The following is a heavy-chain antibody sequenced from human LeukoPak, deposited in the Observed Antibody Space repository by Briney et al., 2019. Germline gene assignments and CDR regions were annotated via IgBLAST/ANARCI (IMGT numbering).Heavy chain of an antibody. CDR2: IYTSGST. CDR3: ATSYYYGSGSYYKDPYYYYYYYMDV. CDR1: GGSISSGSYY. J-gene: IGHJ6*03. D-gene: IGHD3-10*01. V-gene: IGHV4-61*02. Sequence: PSETLSLTCTVSGGSISSGSYYWSWIRQPAGKGLEWIGRIYTSGSTNYNPSLKSRVTISVDTSKNQFSLKLSSVTAAGTAVYYCATSYYYGSGSYYKDPYYYYYYYMDVWGKGTTVTVSS.